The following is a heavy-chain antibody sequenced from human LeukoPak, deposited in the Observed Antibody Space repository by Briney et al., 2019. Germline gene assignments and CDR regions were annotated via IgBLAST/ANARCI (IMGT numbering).Heavy chain of an antibody. V-gene: IGHV4-61*01. CDR3: ARVSSTVTPAYYYYYYGMDV. CDR1: GGSVSSGYYY. CDR2: IYYSGST. Sequence: SETLSLTCTVSGGSVSSGYYYWSWIRQPPGKGLEWIGYIYYSGSTNYNPSLKSRVSMSVDTSRNQFSLRLSSVTAADTAVYFCARVSSTVTPAYYYYYYGMDVWGQGTTVTVSS. D-gene: IGHD4-17*01. J-gene: IGHJ6*02.